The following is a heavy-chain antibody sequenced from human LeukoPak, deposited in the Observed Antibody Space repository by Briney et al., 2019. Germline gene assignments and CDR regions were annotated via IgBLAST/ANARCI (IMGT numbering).Heavy chain of an antibody. D-gene: IGHD6-13*01. Sequence: GGSLRLSRAASGFTFSSYAMHWVRQAPGKGLEWVAVISYDGSNKYYADSVKGRFTISRDNSKNTLYLQMNSLRGEDTAVYYCARDLSSSNNYFDYWGQGTLVTVSS. CDR3: ARDLSSSNNYFDY. J-gene: IGHJ4*02. V-gene: IGHV3-30*04. CDR2: ISYDGSNK. CDR1: GFTFSSYA.